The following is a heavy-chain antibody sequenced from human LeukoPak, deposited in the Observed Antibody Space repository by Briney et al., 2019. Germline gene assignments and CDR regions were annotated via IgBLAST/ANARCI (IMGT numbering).Heavy chain of an antibody. CDR2: VWHDGSNR. D-gene: IGHD3-10*01. V-gene: IGHV3-33*01. CDR1: GHTLSSYA. CDR3: ARELFGSGSCPDY. Sequence: GGSLRLSCTAPGHTLSSYAIHWMRQAPGKGLEWVALVWHDGSNRYYADSVKGRFTISRDNSKNTVYLQMNSLRAEDTAVYYCARELFGSGSCPDYWGQGTLVTVSS. J-gene: IGHJ4*02.